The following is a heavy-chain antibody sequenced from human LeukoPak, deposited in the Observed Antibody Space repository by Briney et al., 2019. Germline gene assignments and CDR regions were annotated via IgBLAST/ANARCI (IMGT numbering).Heavy chain of an antibody. Sequence: GASVKVSCKASGYTFTGYYMHWVRQAPGQGLEWMGRIIPILGIANYAQKFQGRVTITADKSTSTAYMELSSLRSEDTAVYYCARVKGIAAAGPIDPWGQGTLVTVSS. J-gene: IGHJ5*02. D-gene: IGHD6-13*01. CDR3: ARVKGIAAAGPIDP. CDR1: GYTFTGYY. V-gene: IGHV1-69*04. CDR2: IIPILGIA.